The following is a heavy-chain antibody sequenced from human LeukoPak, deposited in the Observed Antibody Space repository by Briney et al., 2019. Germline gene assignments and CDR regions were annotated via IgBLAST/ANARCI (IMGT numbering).Heavy chain of an antibody. J-gene: IGHJ4*02. Sequence: ASVKVSRKASGYTFNFYYVHWVRQAPGQGLEGMGIINPNSGGTTYAQKFQGRVTLTGDTSASTVFMELSSLTSEDTAVYYCAREGFCSGTNCPAVYWGQGTLVTVSS. CDR2: INPNSGGT. CDR1: GYTFNFYY. D-gene: IGHD2-2*01. CDR3: AREGFCSGTNCPAVY. V-gene: IGHV1-46*02.